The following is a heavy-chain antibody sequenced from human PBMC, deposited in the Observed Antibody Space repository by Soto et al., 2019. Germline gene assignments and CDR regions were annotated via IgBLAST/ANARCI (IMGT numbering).Heavy chain of an antibody. CDR2: IYYSGST. J-gene: IGHJ3*02. V-gene: IGHV4-59*08. CDR1: GGSISSYY. Sequence: ETLSLTCTVSGGSISSYYWSWIRQPPGKGLEWIGYIYYSGSTNYNPSLKSRVTISVDTSKNQFSLKLSSVTAADTAVYYCARRYSSAFGIWGQGTMVTVSS. CDR3: ARRYSSAFGI. D-gene: IGHD6-13*01.